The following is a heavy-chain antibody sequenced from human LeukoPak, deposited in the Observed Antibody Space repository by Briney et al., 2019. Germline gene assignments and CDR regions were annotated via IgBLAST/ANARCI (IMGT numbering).Heavy chain of an antibody. J-gene: IGHJ4*02. D-gene: IGHD6-19*01. V-gene: IGHV5-51*01. CDR1: GYSFTSYW. Sequence: GGSLQISCKGSGYSFTSYWIGWVRQMPGKGLEWMGIIYPGDSDTRYSPSFQGQVTISADKSISTAYLQWSSLKASDTAMYYCARHLSIAVVADRRFDSWGQGTLVTVSS. CDR3: ARHLSIAVVADRRFDS. CDR2: IYPGDSDT.